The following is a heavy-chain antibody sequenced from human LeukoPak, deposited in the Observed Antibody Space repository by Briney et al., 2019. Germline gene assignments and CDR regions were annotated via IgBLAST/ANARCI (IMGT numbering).Heavy chain of an antibody. D-gene: IGHD3-10*02. J-gene: IGHJ6*04. Sequence: GGSLRLSCAASGFTFSSYVMNWVRQAPGKGLEWVSYISSSGSTIYYADSVKGRFTISRDNAKDSLYLQMNSLRAEDTAVYYCAELGITMIGGVWGKGTTVTISS. CDR1: GFTFSSYV. V-gene: IGHV3-48*03. CDR3: AELGITMIGGV. CDR2: ISSSGSTI.